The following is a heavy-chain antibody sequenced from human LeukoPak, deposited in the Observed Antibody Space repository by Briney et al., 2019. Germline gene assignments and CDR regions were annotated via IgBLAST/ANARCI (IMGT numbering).Heavy chain of an antibody. CDR3: ARGVYYYHSGGYYDFDY. J-gene: IGHJ4*02. V-gene: IGHV1-46*01. D-gene: IGHD3-22*01. CDR1: GYTFTNYW. Sequence: ASVKVSCKASGYTFTNYWMHWVRQAPGQGLQWMGMINTGAGSTTYAQDFQGRVTMTRDTSSSTVYMELSSLRSEDTAVYYCARGVYYYHSGGYYDFDYWGQGTLVTVSS. CDR2: INTGAGST.